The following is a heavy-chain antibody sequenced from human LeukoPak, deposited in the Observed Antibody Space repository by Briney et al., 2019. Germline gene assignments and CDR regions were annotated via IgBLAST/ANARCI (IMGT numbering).Heavy chain of an antibody. Sequence: GGSLRLSCAASGFTFSSYAMNWVRQAPGKGLEWVSTISGSGCSIHYADSVKGRFTISRDNSKNTLYLQMNGLRAEDTAVYYCAKDRTILTGYNWYFDLWGRGTLVTVSS. CDR2: ISGSGCSI. D-gene: IGHD3-9*01. V-gene: IGHV3-23*01. CDR1: GFTFSSYA. CDR3: AKDRTILTGYNWYFDL. J-gene: IGHJ2*01.